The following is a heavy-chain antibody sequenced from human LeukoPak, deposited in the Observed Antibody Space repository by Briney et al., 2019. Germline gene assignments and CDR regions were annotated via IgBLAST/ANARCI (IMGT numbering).Heavy chain of an antibody. CDR3: TAVTIKFYFDY. Sequence: GGSLRLSCAASGFTFSSYAMHWVRQAPGKGLEWVAVISNDGSYKNYADSVKGRLTISRDNFKNMLYLQMNSLRAEDTAVYYCTAVTIKFYFDYWGQGTLVTVSS. CDR2: ISNDGSYK. J-gene: IGHJ4*02. D-gene: IGHD4-17*01. V-gene: IGHV3-30*04. CDR1: GFTFSSYA.